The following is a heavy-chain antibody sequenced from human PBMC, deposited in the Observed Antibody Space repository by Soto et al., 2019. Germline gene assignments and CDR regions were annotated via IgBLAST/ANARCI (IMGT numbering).Heavy chain of an antibody. V-gene: IGHV4-59*02. CDR3: ARGGPSSKWLDP. CDR2: IYNGGTT. CDR1: GGSVSSYY. Sequence: SETLSLTCTVSGGSVSSYYWSWVRQPPGKRPEWIAYIYNGGTTNYNPSLKSRLTISLDTSKNQFSLKLRSVTAADTAVYFCARGGPSSKWLDPWGQGIQVTVSS. J-gene: IGHJ5*02.